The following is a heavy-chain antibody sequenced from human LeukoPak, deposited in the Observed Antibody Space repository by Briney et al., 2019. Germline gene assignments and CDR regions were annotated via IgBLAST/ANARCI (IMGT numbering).Heavy chain of an antibody. CDR2: IYHSGST. J-gene: IGHJ5*02. D-gene: IGHD3-3*01. CDR1: GGSISSGGYY. CDR3: ARGLFAYDFWSGYPNWFDP. V-gene: IGHV4-30-2*01. Sequence: PSETLSLTCTVSGGSISSGGYYWSWIRQPPGKGLEWIGYIYHSGSTYYNPSLKSRVTISVDRSKNQFSLKLSSVTAADTAVYYCARGLFAYDFWSGYPNWFDPWGQGTLVTVSS.